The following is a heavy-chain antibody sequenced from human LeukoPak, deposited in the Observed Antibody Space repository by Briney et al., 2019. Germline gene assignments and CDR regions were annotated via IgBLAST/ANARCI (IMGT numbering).Heavy chain of an antibody. CDR3: ARGAFNYDY. CDR1: GYTFTSYG. Sequence: GASVKVSCKASGYTFTSYGISWVRQAPGQGLEWMGRINPNSGGTNSAQKFQGRVTMTRDTSISTAYMELSRLRSDDTAVYYCARGAFNYDYWGQGTLVTVSS. J-gene: IGHJ4*02. CDR2: INPNSGGT. D-gene: IGHD2/OR15-2a*01. V-gene: IGHV1-2*06.